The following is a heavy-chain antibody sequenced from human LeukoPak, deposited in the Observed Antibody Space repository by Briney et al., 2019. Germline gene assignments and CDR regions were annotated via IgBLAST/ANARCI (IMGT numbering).Heavy chain of an antibody. V-gene: IGHV3-66*04. D-gene: IGHD3-9*01. Sequence: GGSLRLSCAASGFTVSSNYMSWVRQAPGKGLEWVSVIYSGGATFYADSVKGRFTISRENSKDTLWLQMNSLRAEDTAVYHCARLHYDVLTGPFDYWGQGTLVTVSS. J-gene: IGHJ4*02. CDR2: IYSGGAT. CDR1: GFTVSSNY. CDR3: ARLHYDVLTGPFDY.